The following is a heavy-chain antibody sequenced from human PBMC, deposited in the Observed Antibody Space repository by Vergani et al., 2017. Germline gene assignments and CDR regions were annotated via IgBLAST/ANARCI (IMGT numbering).Heavy chain of an antibody. CDR3: ARGYYDILTGYFGDAFDI. J-gene: IGHJ3*02. Sequence: EVQLVQSGAEVKTPGESLKIFCKGSGYSFTSYWIGWVRQMPGKGLEWMGIIYPGDSDTRYSPSFQGQVTISADKSISTAYLQWSSLKASDTAMYYCARGYYDILTGYFGDAFDIWGQGTMVTVSS. V-gene: IGHV5-51*03. D-gene: IGHD3-9*01. CDR1: GYSFTSYW. CDR2: IYPGDSDT.